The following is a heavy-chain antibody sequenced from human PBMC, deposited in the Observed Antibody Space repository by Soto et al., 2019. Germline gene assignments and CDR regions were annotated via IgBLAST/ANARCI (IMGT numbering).Heavy chain of an antibody. J-gene: IGHJ6*02. CDR1: GYTFTSYA. CDR3: ASQYCISTTCTPYYGMDV. CDR2: INAGNGNT. Sequence: ASVKSRKASGYTFTSYAIHWVRQAPGQRLEWMGWINAGNGNTKYSQKFQGRVTITRDTSASTAYMDLSSLRSEDTAVYYCASQYCISTTCTPYYGMDVWGRGTTVTVSS. V-gene: IGHV1-3*01. D-gene: IGHD2-2*01.